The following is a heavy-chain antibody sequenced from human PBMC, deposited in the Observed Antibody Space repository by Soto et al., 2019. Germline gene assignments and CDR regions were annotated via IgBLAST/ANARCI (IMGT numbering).Heavy chain of an antibody. D-gene: IGHD1-1*01. CDR1: GASISSYY. V-gene: IGHV4-59*01. CDR2: VYYSGST. CDR3: ARDTTPSL. J-gene: IGHJ4*02. Sequence: SETLSLTYTVSGASISSYYWSWIRQPPGKGLEWIGYVYYSGSTNYNPSLKSRVTISVDTSKNQFSLKLSSVTAADTAMYYCARDTTPSLWGQGTLVTVSS.